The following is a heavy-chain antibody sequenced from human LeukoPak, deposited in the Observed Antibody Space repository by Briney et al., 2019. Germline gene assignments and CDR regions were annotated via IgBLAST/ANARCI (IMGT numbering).Heavy chain of an antibody. J-gene: IGHJ4*02. D-gene: IGHD2-15*01. CDR3: TRSYCSTGSCSRDY. CDR1: GYSFNSYW. Sequence: GESLKISCKASGYSFNSYWMGWVRQMPGKGLEWMGIIYPGDSETRHSPSVQGRVTISVDRSSTTTFLQWSSLEASDSGVYFCTRSYCSTGSCSRDYWGQGTLVTVSS. CDR2: IYPGDSET. V-gene: IGHV5-51*01.